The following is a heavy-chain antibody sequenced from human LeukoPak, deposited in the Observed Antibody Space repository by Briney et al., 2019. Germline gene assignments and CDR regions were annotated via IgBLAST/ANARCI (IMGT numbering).Heavy chain of an antibody. CDR1: GGTFSSYA. CDR3: AADNDFWSGYPTYYYYYYMDV. Sequence: SVKVSCKASGGTFSSYAISWVRQAPGQGLEWMGGIIPIFGTANYAQKFQGRVTITADESTSTAYMELSSLRSEDTAVYYCAADNDFWSGYPTYYYYYYMDVWGKGTTVTVSS. D-gene: IGHD3-3*01. J-gene: IGHJ6*03. CDR2: IIPIFGTA. V-gene: IGHV1-69*13.